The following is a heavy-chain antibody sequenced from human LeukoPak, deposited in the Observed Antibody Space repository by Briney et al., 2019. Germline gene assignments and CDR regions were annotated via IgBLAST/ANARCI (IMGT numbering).Heavy chain of an antibody. J-gene: IGHJ4*02. CDR3: SKGFRRGFPLETDY. D-gene: IGHD3-10*01. CDR1: GFTFSSYG. CDR2: ISYDGSNK. Sequence: GGSLRLSCAASGFTFSSYGMHWVRQAPGKGLEWVAVISYDGSNKYYADSVKGRFTISRDNSKNTLYLQMNSLRAEDTAVYYCSKGFRRGFPLETDYWGQGTLVTVSS. V-gene: IGHV3-30*18.